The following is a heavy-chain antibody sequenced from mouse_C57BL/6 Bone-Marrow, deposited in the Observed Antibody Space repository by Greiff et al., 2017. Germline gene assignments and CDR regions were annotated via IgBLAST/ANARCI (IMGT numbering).Heavy chain of an antibody. Sequence: VQLQQSGPELVKPGASVKISCKASGYAFSSSWMNWVKQRPGQGLEWIGRIYPGDGDTNYNGKFKGKATLTADKSSSTAYMQLSSLTSEDTAVYFCASNYDFDYWGQGTLVTVSA. CDR3: ASNYDFDY. CDR2: IYPGDGDT. CDR1: GYAFSSSW. D-gene: IGHD1-1*01. J-gene: IGHJ3*01. V-gene: IGHV1-82*01.